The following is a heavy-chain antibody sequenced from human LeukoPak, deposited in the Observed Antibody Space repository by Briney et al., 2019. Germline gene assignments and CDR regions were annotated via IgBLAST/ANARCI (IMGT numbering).Heavy chain of an antibody. CDR1: GFTFSDYY. J-gene: IGHJ4*02. CDR2: ISGSGGST. Sequence: GGSLRLSCAASGFTFSDYYMSWIRQAPGKGLEWVSAISGSGGSTYYADSVKGRFTISRDNSKNTLYLQMNSLRAEDTAVYYCAKDRGYYGSGLNIWGQGTLVTVSS. D-gene: IGHD3-10*01. CDR3: AKDRGYYGSGLNI. V-gene: IGHV3-23*01.